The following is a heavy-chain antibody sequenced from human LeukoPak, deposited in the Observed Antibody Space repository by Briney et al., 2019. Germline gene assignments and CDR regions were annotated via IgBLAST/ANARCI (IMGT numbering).Heavy chain of an antibody. V-gene: IGHV4-61*02. CDR3: AREGYYDSSGYTLFDY. CDR1: GGSISSGSYY. Sequence: SETLSLTCTVSGGSISSGSYYWSWIRQPAGKGLEWIGRIYTSGSTNYHPSLKSRVTISVATSKNQFSLKLSSVTAADTAVYYCAREGYYDSSGYTLFDYWGQGTLVTVSS. D-gene: IGHD3-22*01. J-gene: IGHJ4*02. CDR2: IYTSGST.